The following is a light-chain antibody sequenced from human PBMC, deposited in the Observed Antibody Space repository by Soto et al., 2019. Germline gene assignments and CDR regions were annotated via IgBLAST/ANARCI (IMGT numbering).Light chain of an antibody. CDR2: EVS. V-gene: IGLV2-14*01. Sequence: QSALTQPASVSGSPGQSITIPCTGTSSDVGGYNYVSWYQQHPGKAPKLMIYEVSNRPSGASNRFSGSKSGNTASLTISGLQAEDEADYYCSSYTSNSTPYVFGTGTKVTVL. CDR1: SSDVGGYNY. J-gene: IGLJ1*01. CDR3: SSYTSNSTPYV.